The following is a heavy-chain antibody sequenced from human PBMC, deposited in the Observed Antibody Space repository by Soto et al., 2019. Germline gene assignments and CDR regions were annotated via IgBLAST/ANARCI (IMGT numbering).Heavy chain of an antibody. CDR2: IIPSFNRP. D-gene: IGHD5-18*01. V-gene: IGHV1-69*01. CDR1: GGTFSSFV. Sequence: QVQLVQSGAEVKKPGSSVKVSCKASGGTFSSFVISWVRQAPGQGPEWMGGIIPSFNRPNYAQKFQGRVTIAADESTAASCMELSSLRSGDRAVYYCATSKVGYSFGSPFDFWGQGTLVTVSS. J-gene: IGHJ4*02. CDR3: ATSKVGYSFGSPFDF.